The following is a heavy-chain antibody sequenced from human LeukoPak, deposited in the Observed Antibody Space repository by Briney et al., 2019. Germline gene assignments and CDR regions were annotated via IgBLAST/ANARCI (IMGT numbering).Heavy chain of an antibody. Sequence: PGGSLRLSCAASGFTFSNSAMSWVRQAPGKGLEWVSSMSSSTGGYIYYADSVRGRFTISRDNAKNTLFLQMDSLRAEDTAVYYCARDGVAAEFDYRGQGTLVAVSS. CDR3: ARDGVAAEFDY. D-gene: IGHD3-3*01. J-gene: IGHJ4*02. CDR2: MSSSTGGYI. V-gene: IGHV3-21*01. CDR1: GFTFSNSA.